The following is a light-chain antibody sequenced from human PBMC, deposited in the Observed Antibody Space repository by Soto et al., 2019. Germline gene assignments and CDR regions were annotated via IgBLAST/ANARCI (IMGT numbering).Light chain of an antibody. CDR3: QQLNSYPLT. Sequence: DIQMTQSPSTLSASVGDLFTITCRASQGISSYLAWYQQKPGKAPKLLIYAASTLQSGVPSRFSGSGSGTDFTLTISSLQPEDFATYYCQQLNSYPLTFGGGTKVDIK. CDR2: AAS. J-gene: IGKJ4*01. V-gene: IGKV1-9*01. CDR1: QGISSY.